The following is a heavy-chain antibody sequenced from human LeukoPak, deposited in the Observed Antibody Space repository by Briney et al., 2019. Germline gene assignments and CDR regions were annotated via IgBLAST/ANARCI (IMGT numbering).Heavy chain of an antibody. V-gene: IGHV3-20*04. Sequence: GGSLRLSCAASGFTFGDYGLSWVRQAPGKGLEWVCGINWNGADTGYANSVKGRFAISRDNANNFMYLQMNSLRVEDTALYYCARSPISIFRDRYHLHVWGKGTPVTVSS. J-gene: IGHJ6*04. D-gene: IGHD3-3*01. CDR1: GFTFGDYG. CDR2: INWNGADT. CDR3: ARSPISIFRDRYHLHV.